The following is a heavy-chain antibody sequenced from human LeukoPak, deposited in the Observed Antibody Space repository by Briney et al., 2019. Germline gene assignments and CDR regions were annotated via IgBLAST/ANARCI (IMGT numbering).Heavy chain of an antibody. J-gene: IGHJ6*02. CDR2: IRTKIEGETR. CDR3: TTERNWELLRPYGLDI. Sequence: PGRSLRLSCAASGFNFKYVWMNWVRQVPGKGLEWVGRIRTKIEGETRDYPAPVKGRFIISRDDSKTTLYLQMNGLKTEDSAVYYCTTERNWELLRPYGLDIWGQGTTVIVSS. CDR1: GFNFKYVW. D-gene: IGHD1-26*01. V-gene: IGHV3-15*01.